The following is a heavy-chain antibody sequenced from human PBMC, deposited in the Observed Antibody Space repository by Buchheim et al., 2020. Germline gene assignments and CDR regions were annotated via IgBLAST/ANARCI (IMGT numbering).Heavy chain of an antibody. CDR3: ARGGGDIVVVPASIHVHYLDV. Sequence: QVQLVQSGAEVKKPGASVKVSCKASGYTFSNYYIHWVRQAPGQGLEWMGIVNPSGGGTSYPQKFQGRVTMTRDTSTSTVYMELRSLRSEDTAVYYCARGGGDIVVVPASIHVHYLDVWGKGTT. D-gene: IGHD2-2*02. V-gene: IGHV1-46*01. CDR1: GYTFSNYY. CDR2: VNPSGGGT. J-gene: IGHJ6*03.